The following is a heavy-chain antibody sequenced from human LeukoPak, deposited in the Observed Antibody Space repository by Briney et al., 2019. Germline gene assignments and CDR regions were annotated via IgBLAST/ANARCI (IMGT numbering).Heavy chain of an antibody. CDR2: INHSGST. Sequence: PSETLSLTCAVYGGSFSGYYWSWIRQAPGKGLEWIGEINHSGSTNYNPSLKSRVTISVDTSKNQFSLKLSSVTAADTAVYYCASSDSGYIDYWGQGTLVTVSS. V-gene: IGHV4-34*01. CDR1: GGSFSGYY. J-gene: IGHJ4*02. CDR3: ASSDSGYIDY. D-gene: IGHD5-12*01.